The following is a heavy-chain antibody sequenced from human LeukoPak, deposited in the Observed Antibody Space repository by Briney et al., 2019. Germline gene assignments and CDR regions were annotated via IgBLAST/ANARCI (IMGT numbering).Heavy chain of an antibody. D-gene: IGHD3-10*01. CDR1: GGSISSSNYY. J-gene: IGHJ4*02. CDR3: ARGLWFGDENPPYFDY. V-gene: IGHV4-61*02. CDR2: IYTSEST. Sequence: SETLSLTCSVSGGSISSSNYYWSWIRQPAGKGLGWIGRIYTSESTNYNPSLKSRVTISVDTSRNQFSLKLSSVTAADTAVYYCARGLWFGDENPPYFDYWGQGILVTVSS.